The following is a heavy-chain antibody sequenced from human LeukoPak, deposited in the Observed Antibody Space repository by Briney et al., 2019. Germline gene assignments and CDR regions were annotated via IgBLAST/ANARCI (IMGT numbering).Heavy chain of an antibody. V-gene: IGHV3-23*01. CDR2: ISGSGSSI. J-gene: IGHJ4*02. D-gene: IGHD3-22*01. CDR1: GFTFSNYA. CDR3: AIYDSSGYYNY. Sequence: GGSLRLSCAASGFTFSNYAVNWIRQAPGKGLKWVSVISGSGSSIYYTDSVKGRFTISRDNSKNTLYLQMNSLRAEDTAVYYCAIYDSSGYYNYWGQGTLVTVSS.